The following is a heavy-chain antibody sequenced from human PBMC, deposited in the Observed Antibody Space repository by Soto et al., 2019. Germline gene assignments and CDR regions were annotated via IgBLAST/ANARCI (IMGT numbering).Heavy chain of an antibody. D-gene: IGHD3-3*01. CDR3: TTDQSLRFLEWLSNY. J-gene: IGHJ4*02. CDR1: GFTFSNAW. Sequence: EVQLVESGGGLVKPGGSLRLSCAASGFTFSNAWMSWVRQAPGKGLEWVGRIKSKTDGGTTDYAAPVKGRFTISRDDSKNTLYLQMHSLKTEDTAVYYCTTDQSLRFLEWLSNYWGQGTLVTVSS. V-gene: IGHV3-15*01. CDR2: IKSKTDGGTT.